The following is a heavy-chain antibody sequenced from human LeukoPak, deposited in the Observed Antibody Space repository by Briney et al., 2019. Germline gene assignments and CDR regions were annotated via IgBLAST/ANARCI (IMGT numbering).Heavy chain of an antibody. CDR3: AKAMYIVVVPAAIDY. Sequence: GRSLRLSCAASGFTFSSYGMHWVRQAPGKGLEWVAVISYDGSNKYYADSVKGRFTTSRDNSKNTLYLQMNSLRAEDTAVYYCAKAMYIVVVPAAIDYWGQGTLVTVSS. CDR1: GFTFSSYG. D-gene: IGHD2-2*01. CDR2: ISYDGSNK. J-gene: IGHJ4*02. V-gene: IGHV3-30*18.